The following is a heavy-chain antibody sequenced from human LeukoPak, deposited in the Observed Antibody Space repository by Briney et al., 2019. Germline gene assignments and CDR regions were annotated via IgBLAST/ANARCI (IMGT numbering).Heavy chain of an antibody. CDR3: AKDRYSSGWSPLGDY. V-gene: IGHV3-23*01. D-gene: IGHD6-19*01. CDR1: GFTFSSYA. J-gene: IGHJ4*02. CDR2: IGGSGGST. Sequence: GGSLRLSCAASGFTFSSYAMSWVRQAPGKGLEWVSAIGGSGGSTYYADSVKGRFTISRDNSKNTLYLQMNSLRAEDSAVYYCAKDRYSSGWSPLGDYWGQGTLVTVSS.